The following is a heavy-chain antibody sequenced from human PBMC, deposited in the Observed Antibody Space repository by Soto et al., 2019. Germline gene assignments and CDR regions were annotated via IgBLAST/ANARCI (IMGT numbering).Heavy chain of an antibody. V-gene: IGHV1-46*03. D-gene: IGHD3-16*01. CDR1: GYTFTKFC. CDR2: VNPGGDGL. Sequence: QVQLVQSGVEVKKPGGSVLLSCKASGYTFTKFCLHWVRQAPGQGLEWMGRVNPGGDGLTYALKFQGRVTMTRDTSTSSVHMELSSLRSEDTAVYYCAVDGAAPYTGFDFWGQGTLVTVSS. CDR3: AVDGAAPYTGFDF. J-gene: IGHJ4*02.